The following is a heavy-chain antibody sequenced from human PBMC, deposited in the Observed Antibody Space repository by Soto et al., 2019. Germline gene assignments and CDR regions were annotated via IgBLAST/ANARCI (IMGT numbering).Heavy chain of an antibody. Sequence: ASVKVSCKASGYTFTGYYMHWVRQAPGQGLEWMGWINPNSGGTNYAQKFQGRVTMTRDTSISTAYMELSRLRSDDTAVYYCARALTGIAARYFDYWGQGTLVTVSS. CDR1: GYTFTGYY. CDR2: INPNSGGT. D-gene: IGHD6-6*01. V-gene: IGHV1-2*02. J-gene: IGHJ4*02. CDR3: ARALTGIAARYFDY.